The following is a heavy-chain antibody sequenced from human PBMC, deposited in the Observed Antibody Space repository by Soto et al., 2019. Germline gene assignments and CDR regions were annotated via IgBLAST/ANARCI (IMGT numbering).Heavy chain of an antibody. J-gene: IGHJ4*02. Sequence: SETLSLTCVVSGGPISGGSYYWTWIRQFPGRGLEWLGYIDDSGTTYHNPSLRGRLTLSIDTSKKEFSLKMTSVTAADTAVYYCAQDGLPIRAVIENWGKGALVTVSS. CDR1: GGPISGGSYY. D-gene: IGHD2-21*01. CDR2: IDDSGTT. CDR3: AQDGLPIRAVIEN. V-gene: IGHV4-31*11.